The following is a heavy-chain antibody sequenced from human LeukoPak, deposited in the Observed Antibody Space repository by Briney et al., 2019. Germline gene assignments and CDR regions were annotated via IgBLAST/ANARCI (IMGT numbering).Heavy chain of an antibody. CDR3: VKALGQWLVYYFDY. J-gene: IGHJ4*02. CDR1: GFTFSTYA. CDR2: ISNNGGST. D-gene: IGHD6-19*01. Sequence: PGGSLRLSCSASGFTFSTYAMHWVRQAPGKGLEYVSAISNNGGSTYYADSVKGRFTISRDNSKNTLYLQMSSLRTEDTAVYYCVKALGQWLVYYFDYWGQGTPVTVSS. V-gene: IGHV3-64D*09.